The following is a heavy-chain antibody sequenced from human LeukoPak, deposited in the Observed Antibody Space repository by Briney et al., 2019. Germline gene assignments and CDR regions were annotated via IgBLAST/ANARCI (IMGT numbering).Heavy chain of an antibody. CDR2: IYSCGST. V-gene: IGHV3-66*03. CDR3: AKVFRSPSYPYYFDY. J-gene: IGHJ4*02. CDR1: GFTVSSNY. Sequence: GSLRLSCAASGFTVSSNYMSWVRQAPGKGLEWVSVIYSCGSTYYADSVKGRFTISRDNSKNTLYLQMNSLRAEDTAVYYCAKVFRSPSYPYYFDYWGQGTLVTVSS. D-gene: IGHD3-16*01.